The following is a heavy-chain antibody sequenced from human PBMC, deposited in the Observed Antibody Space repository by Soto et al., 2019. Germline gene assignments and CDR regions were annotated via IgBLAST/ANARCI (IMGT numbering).Heavy chain of an antibody. Sequence: GGSLRLSCAASGFTFSSYSMNWVRQAPGKGLEWVSSISSSSSYIYYADSVKGRFTISRDNAKNSLYLQMNSLRAEDTAVYYCARGPPIVVVPAAMFDYWGQGTLVTVSS. V-gene: IGHV3-21*01. CDR2: ISSSSSYI. D-gene: IGHD2-2*01. J-gene: IGHJ4*02. CDR1: GFTFSSYS. CDR3: ARGPPIVVVPAAMFDY.